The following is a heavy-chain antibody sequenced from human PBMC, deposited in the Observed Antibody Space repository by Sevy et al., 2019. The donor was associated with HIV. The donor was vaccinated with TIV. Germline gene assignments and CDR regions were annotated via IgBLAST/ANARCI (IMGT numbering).Heavy chain of an antibody. CDR2: FSSGSRRI. Sequence: GGTLRLSCAASGFAFSSYTMNWVRRAPGKGLEWVSYFSSGSRRIYYADSVKGRFTSSRDNAKNLLYMHMNSLRDEDTAVYFCARDSAETAALDFWGQRTMVTVSS. J-gene: IGHJ4*02. D-gene: IGHD5-18*01. V-gene: IGHV3-48*02. CDR1: GFAFSSYT. CDR3: ARDSAETAALDF.